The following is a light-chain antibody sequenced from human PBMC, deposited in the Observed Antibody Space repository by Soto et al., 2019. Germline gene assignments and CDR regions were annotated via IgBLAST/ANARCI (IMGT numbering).Light chain of an antibody. Sequence: DVQMTQSPSTLSASIGNRVTITSWASQSISDWLAWYQQKPGKAPKLLIYKASSLESGVPSRFSGSGSGTEFTLTISSLQPDDLGTYYCHQYYSYSRTFGQGTKVEIK. CDR3: HQYYSYSRT. V-gene: IGKV1-5*03. CDR2: KAS. CDR1: QSISDW. J-gene: IGKJ1*01.